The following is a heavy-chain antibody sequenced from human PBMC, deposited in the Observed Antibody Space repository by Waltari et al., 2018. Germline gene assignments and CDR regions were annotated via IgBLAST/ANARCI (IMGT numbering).Heavy chain of an antibody. J-gene: IGHJ1*01. Sequence: QVQLQESGPGLVKPSETLSLTCAVSGYSISSGYYWGWIRQPPGKGLEWIGSLYHSGSTYYNPSLKSRGTISVDTSKNQCSLKLSSVTAADTAVYYCAKDSRVSGYGVWPIFQHWGQGTLVTVSS. CDR2: LYHSGST. V-gene: IGHV4-38-2*02. D-gene: IGHD1-1*01. CDR1: GYSISSGYY. CDR3: AKDSRVSGYGVWPIFQH.